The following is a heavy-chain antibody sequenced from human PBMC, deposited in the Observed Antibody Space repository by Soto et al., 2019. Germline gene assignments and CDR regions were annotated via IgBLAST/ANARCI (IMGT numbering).Heavy chain of an antibody. CDR1: GGTFSIDA. V-gene: IGHV1-69*13. CDR3: PSEFGGAILPRPYYYYGMDV. CDR2: IIPIFGTA. D-gene: IGHD3-10*01. Sequence: SVNLSCKAAGGTFSIDASSWVRQATGQGLEWMGGIIPIFGTAKYAQKFQGRVTLPADDSTSPPYMELSRLRSEDTAVYSRPSEFGGAILPRPYYYYGMDVWGQGTPVTVSS. J-gene: IGHJ6*01.